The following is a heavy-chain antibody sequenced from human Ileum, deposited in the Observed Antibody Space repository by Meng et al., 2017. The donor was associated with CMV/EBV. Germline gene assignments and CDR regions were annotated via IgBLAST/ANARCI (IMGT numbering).Heavy chain of an antibody. Sequence: QVKLKQSGPGMVKPSQTLSLTCVISGDSISGSNTAWNWLRQSPSTGLEWLGRTFYRSKWYYDYAVSVNSRIAIIPDTSKNQLSLQLNSVTPEDTAVYYCTSGWGLNYWGQGTLVTVSS. CDR1: GDSISGSNTA. CDR2: TFYRSKWYY. D-gene: IGHD3-10*01. CDR3: TSGWGLNY. J-gene: IGHJ4*02. V-gene: IGHV6-1*01.